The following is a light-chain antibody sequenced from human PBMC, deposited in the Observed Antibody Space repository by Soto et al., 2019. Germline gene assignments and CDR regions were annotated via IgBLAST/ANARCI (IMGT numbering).Light chain of an antibody. Sequence: DVRMTQSPSSLSASVGDTITITCRASRTINTYLNWFQQKPGEPPRLLIYCASTLHDGVPSRFSGSGSGEDFTLTISGLQPEDFASYHCQQTYSAISFVGGTK. CDR2: CAS. CDR3: QQTYSAIS. V-gene: IGKV1-39*01. CDR1: RTINTY. J-gene: IGKJ4*01.